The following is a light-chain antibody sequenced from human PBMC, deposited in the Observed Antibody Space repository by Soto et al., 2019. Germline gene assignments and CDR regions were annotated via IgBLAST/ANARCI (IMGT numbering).Light chain of an antibody. V-gene: IGLV2-14*01. CDR1: SSDIGFYNR. Sequence: QCALTQPASVSGSPGQSITISCTGTSSDIGFYNRVSWIQQHPDKTPKLLIYEVTNRPSGVSSRFSGSKSGNTASLTISGLQAEDEADYYCTSLTSSGTWVFGGGTKLTVL. J-gene: IGLJ3*02. CDR3: TSLTSSGTWV. CDR2: EVT.